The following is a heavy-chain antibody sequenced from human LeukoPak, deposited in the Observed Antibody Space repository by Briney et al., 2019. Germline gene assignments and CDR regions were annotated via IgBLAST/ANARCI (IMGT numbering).Heavy chain of an antibody. D-gene: IGHD6-6*01. V-gene: IGHV4-34*01. CDR3: ARDGGGSYNWFDP. CDR1: GGSFSGYY. Sequence: SETLSLTCAVYGGSFSGYYWSWIRQPPGKGLEWIGEINHSGSTNYNPSLKSRVTISVDTSKNQFSLKLSSVTAADTAVYYCARDGGGSYNWFDPWGQGTLVTVSS. J-gene: IGHJ5*02. CDR2: INHSGST.